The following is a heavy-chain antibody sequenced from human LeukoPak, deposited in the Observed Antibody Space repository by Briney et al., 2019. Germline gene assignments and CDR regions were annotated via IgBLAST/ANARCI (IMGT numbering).Heavy chain of an antibody. CDR2: IYHSGST. D-gene: IGHD5-18*01. V-gene: IGHV4-4*02. CDR3: ARDGYSYGLGNNWFDP. CDR1: GGSISSSNW. J-gene: IGHJ5*02. Sequence: PSETLSLTCAVSGGSISSSNWWSWVRQPPGKGLEWIGEIYHSGSTNYNPSLKSRVTISAVTSKNQSPLKLSSVTAADTAVYYCARDGYSYGLGNNWFDPWGQGTLVTVSS.